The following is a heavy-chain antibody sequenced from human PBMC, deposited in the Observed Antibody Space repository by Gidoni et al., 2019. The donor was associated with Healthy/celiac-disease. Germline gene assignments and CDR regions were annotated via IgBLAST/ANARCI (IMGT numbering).Heavy chain of an antibody. D-gene: IGHD6-13*01. CDR1: VATFSSYA. Sequence: VQLVQSAAEVTKLGSSVKLSCKASVATFSSYAISWVRQAPGQGLEWMGGIIPIFGTANYAQKFQGRVTITADESTSTAYMELSSLRSEDTAVYYCASRIAAAFNAFDIWGQGTMVTVSS. CDR3: ASRIAAAFNAFDI. J-gene: IGHJ3*02. V-gene: IGHV1-69*01. CDR2: IIPIFGTA.